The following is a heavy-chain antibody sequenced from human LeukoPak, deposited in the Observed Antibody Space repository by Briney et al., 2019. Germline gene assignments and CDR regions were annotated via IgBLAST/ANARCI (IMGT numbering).Heavy chain of an antibody. CDR1: GFTFSSYG. V-gene: IGHV3-30*18. CDR2: ISYDGSNK. D-gene: IGHD6-6*01. CDR3: AKASSSSPLDY. Sequence: GGSLRLSCAASGFTFSSYGMHWVRQAPGKGLEWVAVISYDGSNKYYADSVKGRFTISRDNSKNTLYLRMNSLRAEDTAVYYCAKASSSSPLDYWGQGTLVTVSS. J-gene: IGHJ4*02.